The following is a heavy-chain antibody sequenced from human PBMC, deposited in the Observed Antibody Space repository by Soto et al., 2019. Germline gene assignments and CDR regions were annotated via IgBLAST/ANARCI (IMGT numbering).Heavy chain of an antibody. J-gene: IGHJ4*02. CDR3: AKDFTILYSYGYDY. V-gene: IGHV3-23*01. D-gene: IGHD5-18*01. CDR2: ISGSGGST. Sequence: GGSLRLSCAASGFTFSSYAMSWVRQAPGKGLEWVSAISGSGGSTYYADSVKGRFTISRDNSKNTLYLQMNSLRAEDTAVYYCAKDFTILYSYGYDYWGQGTLVTVSS. CDR1: GFTFSSYA.